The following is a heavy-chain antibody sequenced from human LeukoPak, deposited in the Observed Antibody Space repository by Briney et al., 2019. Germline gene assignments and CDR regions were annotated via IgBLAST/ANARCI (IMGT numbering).Heavy chain of an antibody. CDR2: IYDSGIT. CDR1: GGPISRYY. CDR3: ARVSGYCSGGACYSRRHFDH. J-gene: IGHJ4*02. D-gene: IGHD2-15*01. Sequence: SSETLSLTCTVSGGPISRYYWSWIRQPPGKCLEWIGHIYDSGITNYNPSLKSRVTISVDTSKNQFSLKLSSVTAADTAVYYCARVSGYCSGGACYSRRHFDHWGQGTLVTVSS. V-gene: IGHV4-59*01.